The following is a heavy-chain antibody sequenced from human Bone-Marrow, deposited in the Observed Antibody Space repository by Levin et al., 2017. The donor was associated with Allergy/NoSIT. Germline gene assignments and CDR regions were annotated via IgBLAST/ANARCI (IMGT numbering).Heavy chain of an antibody. CDR1: GFTFGSYA. D-gene: IGHD3-3*01. CDR3: ARLLSLSFDFWSGYSQSF. CDR2: ISFDGSDK. Sequence: LSLPCVASGFTFGSYALHWVRQAPGRGLEWVAIISFDGSDKYYADSVKGRFTISRDNSKNTLYMQMNSLRPEDTAVYYCARLLSLSFDFWSGYSQSFWGQGTLVSVSS. J-gene: IGHJ4*02. V-gene: IGHV3-30-3*01.